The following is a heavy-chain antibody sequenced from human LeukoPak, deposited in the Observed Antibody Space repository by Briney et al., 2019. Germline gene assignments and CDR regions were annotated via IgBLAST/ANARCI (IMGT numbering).Heavy chain of an antibody. CDR3: ARGRADYDILTGYFDPYYFDY. V-gene: IGHV4-38-2*01. D-gene: IGHD3-9*01. Sequence: SETLSLTGAVSGYSISSGYYWGWIRQPPGKGLEWIGSIYHSGSTYYNPSLKSRVTISVDTSKNQFSLKLSSVTAADTAVYYCARGRADYDILTGYFDPYYFDYWGRGTLVTVSS. CDR1: GYSISSGYY. CDR2: IYHSGST. J-gene: IGHJ4*02.